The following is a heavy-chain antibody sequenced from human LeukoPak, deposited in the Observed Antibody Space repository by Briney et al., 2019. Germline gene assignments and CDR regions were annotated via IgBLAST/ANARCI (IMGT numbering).Heavy chain of an antibody. CDR3: ATVYCSSTSCSLFDY. J-gene: IGHJ4*02. CDR2: FDPEDGET. Sequence: GASVTVSFKVSGYTLTELSMHWVRQAPGKGLEWMGGFDPEDGETIYAQKFQGRVTMTEDTSTDTAYMELSSLRSEDTAVYYCATVYCSSTSCSLFDYWGQGTLVTVSS. CDR1: GYTLTELS. V-gene: IGHV1-24*01. D-gene: IGHD2-2*01.